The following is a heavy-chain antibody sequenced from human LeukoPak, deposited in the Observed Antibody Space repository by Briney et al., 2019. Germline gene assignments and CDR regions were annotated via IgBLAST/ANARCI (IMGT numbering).Heavy chain of an antibody. J-gene: IGHJ3*02. D-gene: IGHD4-23*01. CDR3: AKVTGGGGNAHDAFDI. CDR2: ISYDGSNK. CDR1: GFTFNNYG. V-gene: IGHV3-30*18. Sequence: GGSLRLSCAASGFTFNNYGMHWVRQAPGKGLEWVAVISYDGSNKYYADSVKGRFTISRDNSKNTLYLQMNSLRAEDTAVYYCAKVTGGGGNAHDAFDIWGQGTMVTVSS.